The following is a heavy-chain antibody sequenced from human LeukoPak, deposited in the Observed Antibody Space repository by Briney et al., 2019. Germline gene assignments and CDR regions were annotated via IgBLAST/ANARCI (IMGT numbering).Heavy chain of an antibody. V-gene: IGHV4-4*08. CDR1: GGSISSYY. CDR2: IYTSGST. D-gene: IGHD3-10*01. Sequence: SETLSLTCTVSGGSISSYYWSWIRRPPGKGLEWIGYIYTSGSTNYNPSLKSRVTMSVDTSKNQFSLKLSSVTAADTAVYYCAREYYYGSGSYNAFDIWGQGTMVTVSS. J-gene: IGHJ3*02. CDR3: AREYYYGSGSYNAFDI.